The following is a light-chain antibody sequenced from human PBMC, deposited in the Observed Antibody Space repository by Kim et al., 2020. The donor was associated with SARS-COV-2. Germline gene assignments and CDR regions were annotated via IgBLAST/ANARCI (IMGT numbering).Light chain of an antibody. CDR3: QVWDSSSDHRVV. CDR1: SRGSKS. J-gene: IGLJ2*01. CDR2: YDS. Sequence: PGEPTRVSCGGNSRGSKSVHWYQQKSGQAPLLVISYDSDRPSGIPERFSGSNSGNTATLTISRVEAGDEADYYCQVWDSSSDHRVVFGGGTQLTVL. V-gene: IGLV3-21*04.